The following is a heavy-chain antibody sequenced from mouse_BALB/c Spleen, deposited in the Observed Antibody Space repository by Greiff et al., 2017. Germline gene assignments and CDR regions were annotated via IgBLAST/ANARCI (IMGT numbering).Heavy chain of an antibody. Sequence: EVKLVESGGGLVQPGGSRKLSCAASGFTFSSFGMHWVRQAPEKGLEWVAYISSGSSTIYYADTVKGRFTISRDNPKNTLFLQMTSLRSEDTAMYYCARCYYGSSGWFAYWGQGTLVTVSA. J-gene: IGHJ3*01. CDR1: GFTFSSFG. D-gene: IGHD1-1*01. CDR3: ARCYYGSSGWFAY. V-gene: IGHV5-17*02. CDR2: ISSGSSTI.